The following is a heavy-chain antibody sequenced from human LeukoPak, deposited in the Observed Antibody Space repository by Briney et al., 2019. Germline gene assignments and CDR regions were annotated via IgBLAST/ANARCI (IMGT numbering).Heavy chain of an antibody. CDR1: GGSISSSSYY. CDR2: IYYSGST. CDR3: ARDSATYYYGSGSYIAPNYYYYYGMDV. D-gene: IGHD3-10*01. V-gene: IGHV4-39*07. J-gene: IGHJ6*02. Sequence: PSETLSLTCTVSGGSISSSSYYWGWIRQPPGKGLEWIGSIYYSGSTYYNPSLKSRVTISVDTSKNQFSLKLSSVTAADTAVYYCARDSATYYYGSGSYIAPNYYYYYGMDVWGQGTTVTVSS.